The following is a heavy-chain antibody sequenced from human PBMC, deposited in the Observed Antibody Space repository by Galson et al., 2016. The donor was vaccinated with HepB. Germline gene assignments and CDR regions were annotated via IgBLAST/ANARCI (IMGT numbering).Heavy chain of an antibody. D-gene: IGHD1-26*01. J-gene: IGHJ6*02. CDR2: TYYRSKWYN. CDR3: ARGVAPWALGSLGFHMDV. Sequence: CAISGDSVSSEDAAWNWIRQSPSRGLEWLGRTYYRSKWYNENAVSVQSRITINPDTSKNQFSLQLNSVTLEDTAVYYCARGVAPWALGSLGFHMDVWGQGTTVTFSS. V-gene: IGHV6-1*01. CDR1: GDSVSSEDAA.